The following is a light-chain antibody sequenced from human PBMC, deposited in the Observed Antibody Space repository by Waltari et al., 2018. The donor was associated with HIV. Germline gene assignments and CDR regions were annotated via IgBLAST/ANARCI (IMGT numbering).Light chain of an antibody. CDR1: SSDVGGYNY. CDR3: SSYTSSNTPLV. CDR2: EVS. Sequence: QSALTQPASVSRSPGQSITISCTGTSSDVGGYNYVSCYQQHPGKAPKLMIYEVSTRPSGVSNRFSGSKSGNTASLTISGLQAEDEADYYCSSYTSSNTPLVFGGGTKLTVL. J-gene: IGLJ3*02. V-gene: IGLV2-14*01.